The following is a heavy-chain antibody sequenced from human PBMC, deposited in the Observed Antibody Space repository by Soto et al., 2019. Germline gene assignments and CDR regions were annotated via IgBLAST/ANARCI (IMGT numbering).Heavy chain of an antibody. CDR1: GFTFSGFD. J-gene: IGHJ4*02. CDR3: ARGQEVGAHFFDS. CDR2: IGTAGGT. Sequence: PGGSLRLSCGASGFTFSGFDMHWVRQPTGKGLEWVSTIGTAGGTYYAVSVKGRFTISRDNAKNSLSLQMNSLRAGDTAVYFCARGQEVGAHFFDSWGQGTQVTVSS. D-gene: IGHD2-15*01. V-gene: IGHV3-13*01.